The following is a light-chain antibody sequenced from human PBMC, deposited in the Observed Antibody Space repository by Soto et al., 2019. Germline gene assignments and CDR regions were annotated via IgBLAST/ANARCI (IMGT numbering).Light chain of an antibody. CDR1: QAVVTY. Sequence: DIQMTQSPSTLSASVGERVTITCRASQAVVTYLAWYQQKPGRAPKLLIYEASTLDSGVPSRFSGSGSGAEFTLTISHLQPDDFATYYGQQYNSYPSTVGGGTRVEIK. CDR3: QQYNSYPST. CDR2: EAS. J-gene: IGKJ4*01. V-gene: IGKV1-5*03.